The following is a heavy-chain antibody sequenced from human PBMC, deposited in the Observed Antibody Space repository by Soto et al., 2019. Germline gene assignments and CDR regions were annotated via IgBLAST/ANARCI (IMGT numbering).Heavy chain of an antibody. D-gene: IGHD2-21*01. CDR2: IYYSGST. CDR3: ARVKRPYNSILYDGMDV. CDR1: GDTFSGGNW. J-gene: IGHJ6*02. V-gene: IGHV4-4*02. Sequence: QRQLQESGAGLVKPSGTLSLTCGVSGDTFSGGNWWSWVRQPPGKGLEWIGEIYYSGSTNLNPSLKSRVTISIDKSKNQFSLNLTSVTAADTAVYYCARVKRPYNSILYDGMDVWGQGTTVTVSS.